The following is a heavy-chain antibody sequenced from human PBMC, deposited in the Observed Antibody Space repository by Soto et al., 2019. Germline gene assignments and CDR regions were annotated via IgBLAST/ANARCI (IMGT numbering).Heavy chain of an antibody. J-gene: IGHJ4*02. V-gene: IGHV3-9*01. CDR3: AKDMKWGGMTTIHYFDS. CDR2: ISWNSETI. CDR1: GFTVDDYA. Sequence: GGSLRLSCAASGFTVDDYAMHWVRQAPGKGLEWVSGISWNSETIDYADSVKGRFTISRDNAKGSLFLQMNSLRPDDTALYYCAKDMKWGGMTTIHYFDSWGQGTQVTVSS. D-gene: IGHD4-17*01.